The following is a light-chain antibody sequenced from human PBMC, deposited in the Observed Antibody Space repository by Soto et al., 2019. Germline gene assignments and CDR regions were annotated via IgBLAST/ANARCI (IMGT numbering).Light chain of an antibody. CDR3: QQRGNWPIT. J-gene: IGKJ5*01. CDR2: DAS. V-gene: IGKV3-11*01. Sequence: EIVLTQSPATLSLSPGERATLSCRASQSVSSYLAWYQQKPGQAPRLLNYDASSRATGIPARFSGSGSGTDFTLIISSLEPEDFAIYYCQQRGNWPITFGQGTRLEIK. CDR1: QSVSSY.